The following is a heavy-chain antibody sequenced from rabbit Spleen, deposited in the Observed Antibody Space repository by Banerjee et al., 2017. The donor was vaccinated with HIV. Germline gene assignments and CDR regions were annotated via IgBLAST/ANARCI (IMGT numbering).Heavy chain of an antibody. CDR3: ARENYSGYAHGL. CDR2: INAATGKA. J-gene: IGHJ4*01. Sequence: QEQLVESGGGLVQPEGSLTLTCKASGFSFSDRDVMCWVRQAPGKGLEWIACINAATGKAVYASWAKGRFTFSKTSSTTVTLQMTSLTAADTATYFCARENYSGYAHGLWGPGTLVTVS. D-gene: IGHD6-1*01. V-gene: IGHV1S45*01. CDR1: GFSFSDRDV.